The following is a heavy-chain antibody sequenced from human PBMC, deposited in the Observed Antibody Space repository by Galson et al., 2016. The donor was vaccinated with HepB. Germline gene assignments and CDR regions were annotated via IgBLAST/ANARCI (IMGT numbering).Heavy chain of an antibody. J-gene: IGHJ4*02. CDR1: GFTFNSFG. Sequence: LRLSCAASGFTFNSFGMHWVRQAPGKGLEWVAVIWYDGSNKYYGDSVKGRFTISRDNSKNTPYPQMNSPRAEDTAIYYCAREAPIAAPGANDCWGQGTQVTVSS. CDR3: AREAPIAAPGANDC. V-gene: IGHV3-33*01. D-gene: IGHD6-13*01. CDR2: IWYDGSNK.